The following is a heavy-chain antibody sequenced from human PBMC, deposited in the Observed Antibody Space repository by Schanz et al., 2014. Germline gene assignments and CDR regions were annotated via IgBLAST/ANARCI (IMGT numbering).Heavy chain of an antibody. D-gene: IGHD3-10*01. V-gene: IGHV3-48*04. J-gene: IGHJ5*02. CDR2: IGNGGVTI. CDR1: GFTFSSYS. Sequence: EVQLVESGGGVVRPGGSLRLSCTASGFTFSSYSMNWVRQAPGRGLEWVSYIGNGGVTIYYADSVKGRFTISRDNSKNSLYLQMNSLRAEDTAVYYCARPALWFGDNCFDPWGQGTLVTVSS. CDR3: ARPALWFGDNCFDP.